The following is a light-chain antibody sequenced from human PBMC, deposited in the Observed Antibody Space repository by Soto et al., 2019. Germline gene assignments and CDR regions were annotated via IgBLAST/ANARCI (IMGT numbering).Light chain of an antibody. CDR1: QGISSY. CDR2: AAS. V-gene: IGKV1-9*01. CDR3: QQLNSYPSLT. Sequence: DIQLTQSPSFLSASVGDRVTITCRASQGISSYLAWYQQKPGKAPKLLIYAASTLQSGVPSRFSGSGSGTEFTLTISSLQTEDFATYYCQQLNSYPSLTFGGGTKVEI. J-gene: IGKJ4*01.